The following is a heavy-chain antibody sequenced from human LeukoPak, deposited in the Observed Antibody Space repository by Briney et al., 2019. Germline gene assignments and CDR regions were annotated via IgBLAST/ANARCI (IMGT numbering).Heavy chain of an antibody. V-gene: IGHV4-38-2*02. CDR2: IYHSGNT. CDR1: GYSISSGYY. J-gene: IGHJ5*02. D-gene: IGHD2-2*01. CDR3: ALQPARRLSWFDP. Sequence: SETLSLTCTVSGYSISSGYYWGWIRQPPGKGLEWIANIYHSGNTYYNPSLKSRVTISVDTSRNQFSLKLSSVTAADTAVYYCALQPARRLSWFDPWGQGTLGTVSS.